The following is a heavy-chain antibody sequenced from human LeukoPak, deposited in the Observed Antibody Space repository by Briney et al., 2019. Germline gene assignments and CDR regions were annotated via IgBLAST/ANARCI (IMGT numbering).Heavy chain of an antibody. Sequence: SETLSLTCILSGGSISSYYWSWIRQPPGKGLEWIGYIYTSGSTNYNPSLKSRVTISVDTSREQFSLKLSSVTAADTAVYYCARPIYLPLDCSSTSCYFEGFDPWGQGTLVTVSS. D-gene: IGHD2-2*01. CDR2: IYTSGST. CDR3: ARPIYLPLDCSSTSCYFEGFDP. V-gene: IGHV4-4*09. CDR1: GGSISSYY. J-gene: IGHJ5*02.